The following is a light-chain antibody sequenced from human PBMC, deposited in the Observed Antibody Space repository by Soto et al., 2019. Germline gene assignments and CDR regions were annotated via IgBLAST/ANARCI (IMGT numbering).Light chain of an antibody. CDR2: EVN. CDR1: RSDIGYYNF. CDR3: ASFRSGTILV. J-gene: IGLJ6*01. Sequence: QSVLTQPASVSGSPGQSVTISCTEPRSDIGYYNFISWYQHSPGKAPRLLIYEVNNRPSGVSKRFSGSKAGNTASLTISGLLDDDEADYFCASFRSGTILVFGSGTKVTVL. V-gene: IGLV2-14*01.